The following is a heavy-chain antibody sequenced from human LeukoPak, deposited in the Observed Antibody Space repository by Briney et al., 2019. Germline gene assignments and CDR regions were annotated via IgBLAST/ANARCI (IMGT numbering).Heavy chain of an antibody. CDR3: ANLVVVAGTGGY. CDR1: GFTFRDCE. D-gene: IGHD2-15*01. V-gene: IGHV3-48*03. CDR2: ISSSGTSK. J-gene: IGHJ4*02. Sequence: GGSLRLSCAASGFTFRDCEVNWVRQAPGKGLEWVSYISSSGTSKWYADSLKGRFTISRDNAKNSLFLQMNSLRADDTAVYYCANLVVVAGTGGYWGQGTLVTVSS.